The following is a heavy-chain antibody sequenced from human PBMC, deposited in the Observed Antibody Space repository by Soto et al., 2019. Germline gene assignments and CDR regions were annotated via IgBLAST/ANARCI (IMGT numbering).Heavy chain of an antibody. J-gene: IGHJ4*02. Sequence: PSETLSLTCAVYGGSFCGYYWSWIRQHPGKGLEWIGEINHSGSTNYNPSLKSRVTISVDTSKNQFSLKLSSVTAADTAVYYCARDERRYGSGSYYIDYWGQGTLVNVSS. D-gene: IGHD3-10*01. CDR2: INHSGST. V-gene: IGHV4-34*01. CDR3: ARDERRYGSGSYYIDY. CDR1: GGSFCGYY.